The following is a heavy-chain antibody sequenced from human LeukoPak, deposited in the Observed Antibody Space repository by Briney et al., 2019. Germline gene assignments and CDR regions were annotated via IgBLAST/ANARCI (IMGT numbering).Heavy chain of an antibody. J-gene: IGHJ4*02. Sequence: GRSLRLSCAASGFTFSSYAMHWVRQAPGKGLEWVAVISYDGSNKYYADSVKGRFTISRDNSKNTLYLQMNSLRAEDTAVYYCARDPNYYDSSGYYDYWGQGTLVTVSS. CDR3: ARDPNYYDSSGYYDY. CDR2: ISYDGSNK. V-gene: IGHV3-30-3*01. D-gene: IGHD3-22*01. CDR1: GFTFSSYA.